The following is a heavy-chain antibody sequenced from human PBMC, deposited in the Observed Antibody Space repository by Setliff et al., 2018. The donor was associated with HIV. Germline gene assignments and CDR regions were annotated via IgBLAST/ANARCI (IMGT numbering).Heavy chain of an antibody. CDR3: ASFFGDYGY. V-gene: IGHV3-48*04. CDR1: GFNFRSYG. J-gene: IGHJ4*01. D-gene: IGHD3-10*01. CDR2: IGSSNHGI. Sequence: AGGSLRLSCAASGFNFRSYGMTWVRQAPGKGLDWVAHIGSSNHGIHYTASVQGRFTVSRDNANNLLFLQMNNLRVEDTAVYYCASFFGDYGYWGHGTQVIVSS.